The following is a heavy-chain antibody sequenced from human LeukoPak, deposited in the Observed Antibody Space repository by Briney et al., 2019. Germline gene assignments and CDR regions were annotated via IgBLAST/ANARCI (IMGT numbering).Heavy chain of an antibody. CDR3: ARESCSGGTCRGFFDY. D-gene: IGHD2-15*01. J-gene: IGHJ4*02. V-gene: IGHV3-7*03. CDR2: IKQDGSEK. CDR1: GFTFRNFW. Sequence: GGSLRLSCAASGFTFRNFWMSWVRQAPGKGLEWVANIKQDGSEKDYVDSVKGRFTISRDNAKTSLYLQMNSLRAEDTALYYCARESCSGGTCRGFFDYWGQGTLVTVSS.